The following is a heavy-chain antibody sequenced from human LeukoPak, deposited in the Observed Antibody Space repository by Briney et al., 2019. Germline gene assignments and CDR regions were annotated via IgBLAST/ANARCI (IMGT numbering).Heavy chain of an antibody. CDR2: IYYSGST. CDR1: GGSISSSSYY. Sequence: SSETLSLTCTVSGGSISSSSYYWGWIRQPPGKGLEWIGSIYYSGSTYYNPSLKSRVTISVDTSKNQFSLKLTSVTPADTAVYYCAKTAKYYYGSETYYFFEYWGQGTLVTVSS. J-gene: IGHJ4*02. V-gene: IGHV4-39*07. CDR3: AKTAKYYYGSETYYFFEY. D-gene: IGHD3-10*01.